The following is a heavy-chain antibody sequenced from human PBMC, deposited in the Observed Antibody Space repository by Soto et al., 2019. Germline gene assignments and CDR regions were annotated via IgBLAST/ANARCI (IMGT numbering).Heavy chain of an antibody. CDR3: AREGDTYYYDSSGYSDAFDI. CDR1: GGSSSSGGYS. CDR2: TYNSGST. Sequence: PSETLSLTCAVSGGSSSSGGYSWSWIRQPPGKGLEWIGYTYNSGSTNYNPSLKSRVTISVDTSKNQFSLKLSSVTAADTAVYYCAREGDTYYYDSSGYSDAFDIWGQGTMVTVSS. D-gene: IGHD3-22*01. J-gene: IGHJ3*02. V-gene: IGHV4-61*08.